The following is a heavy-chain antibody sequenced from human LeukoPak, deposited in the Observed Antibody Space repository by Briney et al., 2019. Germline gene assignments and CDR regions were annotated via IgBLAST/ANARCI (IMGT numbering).Heavy chain of an antibody. J-gene: IGHJ6*02. CDR1: GFTFSSYG. D-gene: IGHD3-10*01. V-gene: IGHV3-48*04. CDR3: ARDGMVRGVKRDYYGMDV. Sequence: GGSLRLSCAASGFTFSSYGMNWVRQAPGKGLEWVSYISSSSSTIYYADSVKGRFTISRDNAKNSLYLQMNSLRAEDTAVYYCARDGMVRGVKRDYYGMDVWGQGTTVTVSS. CDR2: ISSSSSTI.